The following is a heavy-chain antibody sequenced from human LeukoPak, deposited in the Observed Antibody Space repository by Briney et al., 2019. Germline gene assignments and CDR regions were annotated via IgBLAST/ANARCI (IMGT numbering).Heavy chain of an antibody. Sequence: GGSPRLSCAASGFTFSSYSMNWVRQAPGKGLEWVSYISSSSSTIYYADSVKGRFTISRDNAKNSLYLQMNSLRDEDTAVYYCARSIAVAGTRWFDPWGQGTLVTVSS. CDR2: ISSSSSTI. D-gene: IGHD6-19*01. J-gene: IGHJ5*02. V-gene: IGHV3-48*02. CDR3: ARSIAVAGTRWFDP. CDR1: GFTFSSYS.